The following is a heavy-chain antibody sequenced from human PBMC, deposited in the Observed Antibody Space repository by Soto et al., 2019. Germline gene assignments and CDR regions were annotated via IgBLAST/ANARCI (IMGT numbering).Heavy chain of an antibody. CDR3: AKDVVVIQYARGNYFDH. D-gene: IGHD2-15*01. Sequence: EVQLVESGGGLVQPGRSLRLSCAASGFTFDDDAMHWVRQAPGKGLEWVPGISWNSGTSVYADSVKGRVTISRDNAKNPLYLQRNSLRAEDTAYYDFAKDVVVIQYARGNYFDHWGQGTLVTV. V-gene: IGHV3-9*01. CDR1: GFTFDDDA. CDR2: ISWNSGTS. J-gene: IGHJ4*02.